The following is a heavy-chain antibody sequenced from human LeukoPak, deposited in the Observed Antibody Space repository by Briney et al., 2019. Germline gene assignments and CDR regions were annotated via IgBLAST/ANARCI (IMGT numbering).Heavy chain of an antibody. J-gene: IGHJ6*03. CDR2: INYSGST. Sequence: SETLSLTCAVYGGSFSGYYWSWIRQPPGKGLEWIGEINYSGSTNYNPSLKSRVTISVDTSKNQFSLKLSSVTAADTAVYYCARGRKRHYYYYYMDVWGKGTTVTVSS. D-gene: IGHD1-1*01. CDR1: GGSFSGYY. V-gene: IGHV4-34*01. CDR3: ARGRKRHYYYYYMDV.